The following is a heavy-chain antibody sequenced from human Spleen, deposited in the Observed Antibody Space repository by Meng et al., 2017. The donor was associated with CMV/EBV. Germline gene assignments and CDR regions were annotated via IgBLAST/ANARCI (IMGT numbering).Heavy chain of an antibody. J-gene: IGHJ5*02. CDR3: AREAFRGNIVVVPAARSRGWFDP. CDR2: INHSGST. CDR1: GYSISSGYY. D-gene: IGHD2-2*01. Sequence: SETLSLTCTVSGYSISSGYYWSWIRQPPGKGLEWIGEINHSGSTNYNPSLKSRVTISVDTSKNQFSLKLSSVTAADTAVYYCAREAFRGNIVVVPAARSRGWFDPWGQGTLVTVSS. V-gene: IGHV4-38-2*02.